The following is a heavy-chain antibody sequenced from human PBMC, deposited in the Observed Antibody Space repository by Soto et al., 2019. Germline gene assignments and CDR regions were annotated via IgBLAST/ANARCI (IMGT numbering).Heavy chain of an antibody. CDR3: TRRYNWNDYYFDP. CDR2: SYYSGTS. V-gene: IGHV4-39*01. CDR1: GGSIRVQSYY. D-gene: IGHD1-20*01. J-gene: IGHJ5*02. Sequence: SDTLSLTCTVSGGSIRVQSYYWTWIRQTPGTGLEWVGSSYYSGTSYFNPALKGRVTISVDTSTNQFSLRLTSVTAADTAVYYCTRRYNWNDYYFDPWGQGTLVTVSS.